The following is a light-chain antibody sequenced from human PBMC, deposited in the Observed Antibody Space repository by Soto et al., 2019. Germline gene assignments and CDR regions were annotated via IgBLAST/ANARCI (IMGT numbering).Light chain of an antibody. CDR3: QTWGTGTHVV. V-gene: IGLV4-69*02. J-gene: IGLJ2*01. Sequence: QSVLTQSPSASASLGASVKLTCTLSSGHSSYTIAWHQQQPEKGPRYLMKLNSDGTHSKGDGLPDRFSGSSSGAERYLTISSLQSEDEADYYSQTWGTGTHVVFGAGTKLTVL. CDR2: LNSDGTH. CDR1: SGHSSYT.